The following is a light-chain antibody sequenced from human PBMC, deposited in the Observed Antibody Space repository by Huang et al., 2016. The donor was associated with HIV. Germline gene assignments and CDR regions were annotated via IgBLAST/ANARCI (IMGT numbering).Light chain of an antibody. CDR1: QSLLHSNGYNY. CDR2: LNS. CDR3: IQALQTPWT. Sequence: DIVVTQSPLSLPVTPGEPASISCRSSQSLLHSNGYNYLHWYLQKPGQSPQLLIYLNSKRASGVPDRFSGSGSGTDFTLRISKVEAEDVGVYYCIQALQTPWTFGQGTKVEI. J-gene: IGKJ1*01. V-gene: IGKV2-28*01.